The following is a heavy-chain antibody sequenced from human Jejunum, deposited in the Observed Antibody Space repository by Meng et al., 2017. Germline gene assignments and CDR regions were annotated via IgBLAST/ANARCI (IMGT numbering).Heavy chain of an antibody. D-gene: IGHD1-1*01. CDR3: ARVNWTSSYWYFDL. J-gene: IGHJ2*01. CDR1: GASMSSGNYY. Sequence: HLQESGPGLVKPSQTLSLTCTVSGASMSSGNYYWTWIRQHPGKDLEWIGYIYYSGSTYYNPSLQSLVTISIDMSENQFSLKLTSVTAADTAVYYCARVNWTSSYWYFDLWGRGTLVTVSS. V-gene: IGHV4-31*01. CDR2: IYYSGST.